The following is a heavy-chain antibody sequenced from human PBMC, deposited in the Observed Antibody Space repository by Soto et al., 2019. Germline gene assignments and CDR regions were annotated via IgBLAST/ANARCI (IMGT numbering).Heavy chain of an antibody. CDR1: EDTFRNYA. Sequence: QVELVQSGAEVKKPGSPVKVSCQASEDTFRNYAISWVRQAPGQGLEWMGGIIPIFGTANYAQKFQGRVTITADTSANTVYLELSSLRSEDTAVYYCASTKSDSSAYYYWYLGLWGRGTLVTVSS. CDR3: ASTKSDSSAYYYWYLGL. V-gene: IGHV1-69*06. D-gene: IGHD3-22*01. CDR2: IIPIFGTA. J-gene: IGHJ2*01.